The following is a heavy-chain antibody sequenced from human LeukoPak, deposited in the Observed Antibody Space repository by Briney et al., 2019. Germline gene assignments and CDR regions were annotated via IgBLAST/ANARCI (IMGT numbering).Heavy chain of an antibody. CDR2: IDPSDSYT. CDR1: GYSFTSYW. D-gene: IGHD1/OR15-1a*01. J-gene: IGHJ6*02. CDR3: ARSANMQSYYYYGMDV. V-gene: IGHV5-10-1*01. Sequence: GESLRISCKGSGYSFTSYWISWVRQMPGKGLEWMGRIDPSDSYTNHSPSFQGHVTISADKSISTAYLQWSSLKASDTAMYYCARSANMQSYYYYGMDVWGQGTTVTVSS.